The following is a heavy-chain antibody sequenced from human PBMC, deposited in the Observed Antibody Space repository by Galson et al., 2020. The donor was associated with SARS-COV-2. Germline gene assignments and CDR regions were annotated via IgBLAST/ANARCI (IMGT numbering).Heavy chain of an antibody. D-gene: IGHD3-10*01. Sequence: SETLSLTCAASGGSISSSNWWSWVRQPPGKGLEWNGEIYHSGSTNYNPSLKSRVTISVDKSKNQFSLKLSSVTAADTAVYYCARELLWFGELLSINWFDPWGQGTLVTVSS. CDR2: IYHSGST. CDR1: GGSISSSNW. CDR3: ARELLWFGELLSINWFDP. V-gene: IGHV4-4*02. J-gene: IGHJ5*02.